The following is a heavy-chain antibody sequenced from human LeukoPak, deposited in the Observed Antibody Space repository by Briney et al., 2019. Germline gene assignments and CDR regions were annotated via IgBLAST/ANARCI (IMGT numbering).Heavy chain of an antibody. CDR2: IYTSGST. D-gene: IGHD3-3*01. V-gene: IGHV4-61*02. CDR3: ARGSSFGVVSDY. CDR1: GGPISSGSYY. Sequence: PSETLSLTCTVSGGPISSGSYYWSWIRQPAGKGLEWIGRIYTSGSTNYNPSLKSRVTISVDTSKNQFSLKLSSVTAADTAVYYCARGSSFGVVSDYWGQGTLVTVSS. J-gene: IGHJ4*02.